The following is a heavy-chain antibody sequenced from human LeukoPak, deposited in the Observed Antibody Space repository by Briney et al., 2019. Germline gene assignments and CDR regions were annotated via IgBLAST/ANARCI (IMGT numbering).Heavy chain of an antibody. V-gene: IGHV3-23*01. D-gene: IGHD1-14*01. CDR2: ISGSGGST. Sequence: GGSLRLSCAASGFTFSSYAMSWVRQAPGKGLEWVSAISGSGGSTYYADSVKGRFTISRDNSKNTLYLQMNSLRAEDTAVYYCAKDSEQIPEGIIDCWGQGTLVTVSS. J-gene: IGHJ4*02. CDR1: GFTFSSYA. CDR3: AKDSEQIPEGIIDC.